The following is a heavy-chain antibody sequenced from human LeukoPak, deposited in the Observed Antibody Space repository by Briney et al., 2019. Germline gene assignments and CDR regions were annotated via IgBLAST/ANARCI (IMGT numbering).Heavy chain of an antibody. J-gene: IGHJ4*02. V-gene: IGHV3-33*01. Sequence: GRSLRLSCAASGFTFSSYGMHWVRQAPGKGLEWVAVIWYDGSNKYYADPVKGRFTISRDNSKNTLYLQMNSLRAEDTAVYYCASDSRRAAPYYFDYWGQGTLVTVSS. D-gene: IGHD2-15*01. CDR3: ASDSRRAAPYYFDY. CDR1: GFTFSSYG. CDR2: IWYDGSNK.